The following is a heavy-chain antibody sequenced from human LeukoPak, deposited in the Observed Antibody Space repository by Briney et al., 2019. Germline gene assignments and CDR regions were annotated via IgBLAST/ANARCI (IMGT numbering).Heavy chain of an antibody. Sequence: SETLSLTCTVSGGPISSYYWSWIRQPPGKGLEWIGYIYTSGSTNYNPSLKSRVTISVDTSKNQFSLKLSSVTAADTAVYYCARRYDFWSGSWFDPWGQGTLVTVSS. D-gene: IGHD3-3*01. V-gene: IGHV4-4*09. CDR2: IYTSGST. CDR1: GGPISSYY. J-gene: IGHJ5*02. CDR3: ARRYDFWSGSWFDP.